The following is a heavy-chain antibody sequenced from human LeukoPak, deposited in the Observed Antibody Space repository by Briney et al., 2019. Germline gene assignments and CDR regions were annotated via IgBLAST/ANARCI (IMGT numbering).Heavy chain of an antibody. D-gene: IGHD6-13*01. CDR2: IYYSGST. V-gene: IGHV4-39*01. J-gene: IGHJ5*02. CDR3: ARHYFAVVRIAARGPWLDP. Sequence: SETLSLTCTVSDGSISSSSYYWGWIRQPPGKGLEWIGSIYYSGSTYYNPSLKSRVTISVDTSKNQFSLKLSSMTAADTAVYYCARHYFAVVRIAARGPWLDPWGQGTLVTVSS. CDR1: DGSISSSSYY.